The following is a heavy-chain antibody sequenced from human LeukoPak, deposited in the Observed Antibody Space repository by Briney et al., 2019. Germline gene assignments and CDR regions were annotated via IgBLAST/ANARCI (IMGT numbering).Heavy chain of an antibody. D-gene: IGHD2-21*02. CDR1: GFTFSNAW. CDR3: TTDSVVVTARAADYFDY. J-gene: IGHJ4*02. CDR2: IKSKTDGGTT. Sequence: GGSLRLSCAASGFTFSNAWMSWVRQAPGKGLEWVGRIKSKTDGGTTDYAAPVKGRFTISRDDSKNTLYLQMNSLKTEDTAVYYCTTDSVVVTARAADYFDYWDQGTLVTVSS. V-gene: IGHV3-15*01.